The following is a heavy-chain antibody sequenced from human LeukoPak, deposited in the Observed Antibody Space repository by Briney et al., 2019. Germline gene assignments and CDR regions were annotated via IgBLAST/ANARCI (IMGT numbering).Heavy chain of an antibody. CDR1: GGSISSYY. V-gene: IGHV4-39*01. J-gene: IGHJ4*02. D-gene: IGHD6-13*01. CDR3: ASSPSAAATDY. CDR2: IYYSGST. Sequence: PSETLSLTCTVSGGSISSYYWSWIRQPPGKGLEWIGSIYYSGSTYYNPSLKSRVTISVDTSKNQFSLKLSSVTAADTAVYYCASSPSAAATDYWGQGTLVTVSS.